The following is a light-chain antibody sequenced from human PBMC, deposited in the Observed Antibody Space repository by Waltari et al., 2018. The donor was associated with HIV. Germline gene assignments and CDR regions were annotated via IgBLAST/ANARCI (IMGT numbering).Light chain of an antibody. CDR1: SPHSGSKH. CDR2: SSH. V-gene: IGLV1-44*01. J-gene: IGLJ2*01. Sequence: QSVQSQPPPASGSTGQRVHFSCYWRSPHSGSKHVSWHQQLPGTAHKLLIYSSHLRPSVVPDRFSGTKSGTSASLAISGLQSEDEADYYCAAWDDSLNGLVFGGGTKLTVL. CDR3: AAWDDSLNGLV.